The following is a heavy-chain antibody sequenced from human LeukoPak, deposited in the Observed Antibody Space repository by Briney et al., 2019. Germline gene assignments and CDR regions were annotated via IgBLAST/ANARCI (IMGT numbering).Heavy chain of an antibody. V-gene: IGHV4-39*07. Sequence: PSETLSLTCTVSGGSITSSPYHWAWIRQPPGRGPEWIGTVSHTGATQYSPSLTSRVTISLDTSKNQFSLSLNSVTAADTAVYYCARHGGFLGGSGSYYNDHFDYWGQGTLVTVSS. J-gene: IGHJ4*02. CDR2: VSHTGAT. CDR3: ARHGGFLGGSGSYYNDHFDY. D-gene: IGHD3-10*01. CDR1: GGSITSSPYH.